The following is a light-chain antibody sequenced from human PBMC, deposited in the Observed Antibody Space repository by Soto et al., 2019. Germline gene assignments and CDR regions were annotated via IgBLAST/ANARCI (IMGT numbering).Light chain of an antibody. J-gene: IGLJ1*01. V-gene: IGLV1-40*01. CDR2: ANS. CDR1: SSNIGAGYD. CDR3: QSYDSSLSPYV. Sequence: QSVLTQPPSVSGAPGQRVTISCTGSSSNIGAGYDVHWYQQLPGTAPKLLIYANSNRPSGVPDRFSGSKSGTSASLAITGLQAEDEADYYCQSYDSSLSPYVFGTGTKAIVL.